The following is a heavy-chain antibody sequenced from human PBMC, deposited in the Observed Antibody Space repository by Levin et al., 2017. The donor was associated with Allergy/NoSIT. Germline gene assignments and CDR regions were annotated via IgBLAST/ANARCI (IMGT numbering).Heavy chain of an antibody. V-gene: IGHV3-23*01. CDR1: GFTFSSYA. CDR3: AKDRDDFWSGYSVFDY. J-gene: IGHJ4*02. CDR2: ISGSGGST. D-gene: IGHD3-3*01. Sequence: GESLKISCAASGFTFSSYAMSWVRQAPGKGLEWVSAISGSGGSTYYADSVKGRFTISRDNSKNTLYLQMNSLRAEDTAVYYCAKDRDDFWSGYSVFDYWGQGTLVTVSS.